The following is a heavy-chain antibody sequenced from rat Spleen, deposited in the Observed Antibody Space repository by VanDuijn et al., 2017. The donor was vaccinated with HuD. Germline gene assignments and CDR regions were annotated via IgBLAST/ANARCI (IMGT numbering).Heavy chain of an antibody. D-gene: IGHD3-2*01. CDR2: ISYDGSST. Sequence: EVQLVESDGGLVQPGRSLKLSCAASGFTFSNYGMAWVRQAPTKGLEWVATISYDGSSTYYRDSVKGRFTISRDNAKSTLYLQMDSLRSEDTATYYCASSGDYWGQGVMVTVSS. J-gene: IGHJ2*01. CDR1: GFTFSNYG. CDR3: ASSGDY. V-gene: IGHV5-29*01.